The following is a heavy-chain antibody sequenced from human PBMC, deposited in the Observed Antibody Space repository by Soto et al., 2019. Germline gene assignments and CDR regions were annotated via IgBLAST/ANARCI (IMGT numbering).Heavy chain of an antibody. J-gene: IGHJ6*02. D-gene: IGHD3-10*01. CDR1: GGTFSSYA. CDR3: ARGKDYPAYYYYGMDV. CDR2: VIPIFGTA. Sequence: QVQLVQSGAEVKKPGSSVKVSCKASGGTFSSYAISWVRQAPGQGLEWMGGVIPIFGTANYAQRFQGRVTITADESTSTAYMELSSLRSEDTAVYYCARGKDYPAYYYYGMDVWGQGTTVTVSS. V-gene: IGHV1-69*01.